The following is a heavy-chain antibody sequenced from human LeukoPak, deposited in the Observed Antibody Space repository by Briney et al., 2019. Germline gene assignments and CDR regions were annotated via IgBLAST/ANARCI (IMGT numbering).Heavy chain of an antibody. CDR1: GGSITDYY. CDR3: ANLRFPGGFDC. Sequence: PSETLSLTCTVSGGSITDYYWTWIRQPPGKGLEWVGYISYTGGTNYNPSLKSRVTISVDTSKNQFSLKLSSVTAADTAVYYCANLRFPGGFDCWGQGTLVTVSS. J-gene: IGHJ4*02. CDR2: ISYTGGT. V-gene: IGHV4-59*01. D-gene: IGHD3-16*01.